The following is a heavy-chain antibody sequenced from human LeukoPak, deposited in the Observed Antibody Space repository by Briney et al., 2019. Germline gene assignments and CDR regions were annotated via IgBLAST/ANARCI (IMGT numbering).Heavy chain of an antibody. V-gene: IGHV4-61*02. J-gene: IGHJ4*02. CDR2: IYTSGST. CDR3: ARLGPYYYDSSGYQGPYFDY. CDR1: GGSISSGSYY. Sequence: SETLSLTCTVSGGSISSGSYYWSWIRQPAGKGLEWIGRIYTSGSTNYNPSLKSRVTISVDTSKNQFSLRLSSVTAADTAVYYCARLGPYYYDSSGYQGPYFDYWGQGTLVTVSS. D-gene: IGHD3-22*01.